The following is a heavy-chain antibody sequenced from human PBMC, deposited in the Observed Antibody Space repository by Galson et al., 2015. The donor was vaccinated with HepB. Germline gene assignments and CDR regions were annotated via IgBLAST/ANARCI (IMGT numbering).Heavy chain of an antibody. J-gene: IGHJ3*02. D-gene: IGHD5-24*01. CDR1: GFTVSSNY. V-gene: IGHV3-66*01. Sequence: SLRLSCAASGFTVSSNYMSWVRQAPGKGLEWVSVIYSGGSTYYADSVKGRFTISRDNSKNTLYLQMNSLRAEDTAVYYCARNSGGMATNIPHDAFDIWGQGTMVTVSS. CDR2: IYSGGST. CDR3: ARNSGGMATNIPHDAFDI.